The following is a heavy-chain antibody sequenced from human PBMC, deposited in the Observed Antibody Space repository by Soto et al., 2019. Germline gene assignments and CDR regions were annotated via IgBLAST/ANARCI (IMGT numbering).Heavy chain of an antibody. CDR3: ARDRVCNSATCGEFDYYYYYGMDV. D-gene: IGHD2-2*01. J-gene: IGHJ6*02. Sequence: GSLRICCAASGXTLSNYAMHWVRQAPGKGLEWVAIISYDGNNKYNADSVKGRFTIYRDNSKNTLYLQMNSMTAEDTAVYYCARDRVCNSATCGEFDYYYYYGMDVWGQATTVTVSS. CDR1: GXTLSNYA. CDR2: ISYDGNNK. V-gene: IGHV3-30*04.